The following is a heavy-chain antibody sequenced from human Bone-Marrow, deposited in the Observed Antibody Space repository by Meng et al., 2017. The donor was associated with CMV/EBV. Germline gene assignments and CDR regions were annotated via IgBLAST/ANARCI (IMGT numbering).Heavy chain of an antibody. V-gene: IGHV3-30-3*01. CDR1: GFTFSSYA. CDR3: ARVGNEYQLLFSAFDI. Sequence: GGSLRLSCAASGFTFSSYAMHWVRQAPGKGLEWVAVISYDGSNKYYADSVKGRFTISRDNSKNTLYLQMNSLRAEDTAVYYCARVGNEYQLLFSAFDIWGQGTLVTFPS. CDR2: ISYDGSNK. D-gene: IGHD2-2*01. J-gene: IGHJ3*02.